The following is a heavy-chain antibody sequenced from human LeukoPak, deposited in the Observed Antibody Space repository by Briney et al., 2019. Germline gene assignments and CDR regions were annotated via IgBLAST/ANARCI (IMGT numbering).Heavy chain of an antibody. D-gene: IGHD3-22*01. CDR3: ARDEPTYYYDSSGYYDY. Sequence: VASVKLSCKASGCTFTGYYMHWVRQAPGQALEWMGWINPNSGGTNYAQKFQGRVTMTRDTSISTAYMELSRLRSDDTAVYYCARDEPTYYYDSSGYYDYWGQGTLVTVSS. J-gene: IGHJ4*02. V-gene: IGHV1-2*02. CDR2: INPNSGGT. CDR1: GCTFTGYY.